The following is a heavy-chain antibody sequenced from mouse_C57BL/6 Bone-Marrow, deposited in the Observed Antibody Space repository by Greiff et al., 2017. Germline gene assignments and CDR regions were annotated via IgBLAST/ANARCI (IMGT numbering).Heavy chain of an antibody. CDR3: AREGYDYDYFDY. CDR1: GYTFTSYW. V-gene: IGHV1-50*01. Sequence: QVQLQQPGAELVKPGASVKLSCKASGYTFTSYWMQWVKQRPGQGLEWIGEIDPSDSYTNYNQKFKGKATLTVDTSSSTAYMQLSSLTSEDSAVYYCAREGYDYDYFDYWGEDTTLTVSS. D-gene: IGHD2-4*01. J-gene: IGHJ2*01. CDR2: IDPSDSYT.